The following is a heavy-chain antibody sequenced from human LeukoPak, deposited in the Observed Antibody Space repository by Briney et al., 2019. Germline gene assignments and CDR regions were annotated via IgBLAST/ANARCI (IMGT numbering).Heavy chain of an antibody. CDR1: GFTFSSYG. CDR2: IRYDGGNK. V-gene: IGHV3-30*02. J-gene: IGHJ4*02. CDR3: AREADSSGQIDY. Sequence: QPGGSPRLSCAASGFTFSSYGMHWVRQAPGKGLEWVAFIRYDGGNKYYADSVKGRFTISRDNSKNTLYLQMNSLRAEDTAVYYCAREADSSGQIDYWGQGTLVTVSS. D-gene: IGHD6-19*01.